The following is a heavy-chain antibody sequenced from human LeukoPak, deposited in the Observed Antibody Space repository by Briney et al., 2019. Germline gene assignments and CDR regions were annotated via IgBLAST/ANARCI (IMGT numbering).Heavy chain of an antibody. CDR1: GGSISSYY. CDR3: ARDRCTNGVCYKSRGYDY. D-gene: IGHD2-8*01. Sequence: PSETLSLTCSVSGGSISSYYWSWIRQPPGKGLEWIGYIYYSGSTNYNPSLKSRVTISVDTSKNQFSLKLSSVTAADTAVYYCARDRCTNGVCYKSRGYDYWGQGTLVTVSS. V-gene: IGHV4-59*12. CDR2: IYYSGST. J-gene: IGHJ4*02.